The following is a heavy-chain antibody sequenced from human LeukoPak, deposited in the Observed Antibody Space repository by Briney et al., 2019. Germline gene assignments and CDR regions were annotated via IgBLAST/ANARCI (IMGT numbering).Heavy chain of an antibody. CDR1: GFTFSSYS. CDR2: ISSSSSNI. Sequence: PGGSLRLSCAPSGFTFSSYSMNCVCQAPANRLEWVSYISSSSSNIYYADSVKGRFTIARDNAKNSLYLQMNSLRAEDMAVYYCARATRPTLNYYYYMDVWGKGTRVTVSS. V-gene: IGHV3-48*01. J-gene: IGHJ6*03. D-gene: IGHD1-26*01. CDR3: ARATRPTLNYYYYMDV.